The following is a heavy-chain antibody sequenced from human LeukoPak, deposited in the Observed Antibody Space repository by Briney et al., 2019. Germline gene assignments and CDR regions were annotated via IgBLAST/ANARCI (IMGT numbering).Heavy chain of an antibody. V-gene: IGHV1-24*01. CDR2: FDPEDGET. Sequence: ASVKVSCKVSGYTLTELSMHWVRQAPGKGLEWMGGFDPEDGETIYAQKFQGRVTMTEDTSTDTAYMELSSLRSEDTAVYYCATTNPLTYYYDSSGYYLDYWGQGTLVTVSS. CDR1: GYTLTELS. CDR3: ATTNPLTYYYDSSGYYLDY. D-gene: IGHD3-22*01. J-gene: IGHJ4*02.